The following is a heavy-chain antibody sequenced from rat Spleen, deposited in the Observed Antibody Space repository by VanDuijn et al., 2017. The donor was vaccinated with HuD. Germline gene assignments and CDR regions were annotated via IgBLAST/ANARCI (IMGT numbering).Heavy chain of an antibody. CDR2: ITNASGRT. D-gene: IGHD2-5*01. CDR1: GFTFNNYW. V-gene: IGHV5-31*01. Sequence: EVQLVESGGGLVQPGGSLKLSCVASGFTFNNYWMTWIRQVPGKGLEWVASITNASGRTYYPDSVKGRFTISRDNGKTTLYLEMDSLRSEDMATYYCVRQGYLRDWYFDFWGPGTMVTVSS. CDR3: VRQGYLRDWYFDF. J-gene: IGHJ1*01.